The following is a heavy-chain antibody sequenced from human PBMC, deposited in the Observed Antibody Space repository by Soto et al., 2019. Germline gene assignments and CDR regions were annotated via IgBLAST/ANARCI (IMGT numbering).Heavy chain of an antibody. J-gene: IGHJ6*02. CDR1: GFTFSNTL. D-gene: IGHD2-2*01. CDR2: INSDGTTT. V-gene: IGHV3-74*01. Sequence: GGSLRLSWAASGFTFSNTLMHWVRQAPGKGLVWVSHINSDGTTTTYADSVKGRFTISRDNAKNTVHLQMNSLRAEDTAVYYCATDGSYAQHVWGQGTTVTVSS. CDR3: ATDGSYAQHV.